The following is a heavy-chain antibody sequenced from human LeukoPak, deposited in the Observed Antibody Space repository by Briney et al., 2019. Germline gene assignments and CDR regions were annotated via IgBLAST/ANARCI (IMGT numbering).Heavy chain of an antibody. V-gene: IGHV3-23*01. CDR2: ISGSGGST. Sequence: GGSLRLSCAASGFTFSSYAMSWVRQAPGKGLEWVSAISGSGGSTYYADSVKGRFTIPRDNSKNTLYLQMTSLRAEDTAVYYCAKYPQLDGDYWGQGTLVTVSS. J-gene: IGHJ4*02. D-gene: IGHD6-13*01. CDR3: AKYPQLDGDY. CDR1: GFTFSSYA.